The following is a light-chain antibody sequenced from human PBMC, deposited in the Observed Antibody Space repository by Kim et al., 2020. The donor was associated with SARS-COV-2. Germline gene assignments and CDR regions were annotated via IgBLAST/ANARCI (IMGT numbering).Light chain of an antibody. V-gene: IGKV1-5*03. CDR1: QNISPW. CDR2: LTS. CDR3: QQYNTYYT. Sequence: SASMGDSVTITCRASQNISPWLAWYQQKPGKAPTLLIYLTSSLQTGVPSRFIGSGSGTEFTLTISSLQPDDVATYFCQQYNTYYTFGQGTKLEI. J-gene: IGKJ2*01.